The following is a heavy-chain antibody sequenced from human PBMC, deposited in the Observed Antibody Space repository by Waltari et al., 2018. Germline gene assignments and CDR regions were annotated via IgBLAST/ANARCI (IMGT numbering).Heavy chain of an antibody. CDR1: GYSFTSYW. CDR3: ARRVRLGGGRYYFDY. J-gene: IGHJ4*02. D-gene: IGHD3-16*01. V-gene: IGHV5-51*01. CDR2: IYPGDSDT. Sequence: EVQLVQSGAEVKKPGESLKISCKGSGYSFTSYWLGWVRQMPGKVLEWMGIIYPGDSDTRYSPSFQGQVTISADKSISTAYLQWSSLKASDTAMYYCARRVRLGGGRYYFDYWGQGTLVTVSS.